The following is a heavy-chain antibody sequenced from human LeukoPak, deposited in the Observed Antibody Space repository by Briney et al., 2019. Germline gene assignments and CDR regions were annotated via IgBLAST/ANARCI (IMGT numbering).Heavy chain of an antibody. D-gene: IGHD3-16*01. CDR3: AREGARSPDDYYYYYYYMDV. J-gene: IGHJ6*03. V-gene: IGHV4-61*02. CDR1: GGSISSGSYY. CDR2: IYTSGST. Sequence: PSETLSLTCTVSGGSISSGSYYWSWIRQPAGKGLEWIGRIYTSGSTNYNPSLKSRVTISVDTSKNQFSLKLSSVTAADTAVYYCAREGARSPDDYYYYYYYMDVWGKGTTVTVSS.